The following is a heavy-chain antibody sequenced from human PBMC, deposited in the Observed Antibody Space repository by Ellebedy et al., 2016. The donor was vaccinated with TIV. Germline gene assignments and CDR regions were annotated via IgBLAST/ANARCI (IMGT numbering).Heavy chain of an antibody. Sequence: ASVKVSCXTSGYTFTNYDISWVRQATGQGLEWMGWMNPKSGHTGYAQKFLGRLTLTRNTSVNTAYMELSSLKFEDTAVYYCARRRCCSSTTCKVKTIFGMMTPSPIDTWGRGTLVTVSP. V-gene: IGHV1-8*01. CDR1: GYTFTNYD. J-gene: IGHJ5*02. D-gene: IGHD2-2*01. CDR2: MNPKSGHT. CDR3: ARRRCCSSTTCKVKTIFGMMTPSPIDT.